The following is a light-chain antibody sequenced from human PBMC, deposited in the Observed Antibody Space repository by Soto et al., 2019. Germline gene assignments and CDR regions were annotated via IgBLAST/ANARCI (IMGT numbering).Light chain of an antibody. CDR3: QQYYSWSPLT. J-gene: IGKJ4*02. CDR1: RSVSSN. Sequence: ETVMTQSPATLSVSPGKRATLSCRASRSVSSNLAWYQQKPGQAPRLLIYGASTRATGIPARFSGGGSGTEFTLTLCSLQSEDAAVYPCQQYYSWSPLTFGGGTKVEIK. V-gene: IGKV3-15*01. CDR2: GAS.